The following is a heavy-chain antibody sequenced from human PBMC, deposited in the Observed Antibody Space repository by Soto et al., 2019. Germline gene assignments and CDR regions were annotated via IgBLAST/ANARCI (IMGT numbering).Heavy chain of an antibody. D-gene: IGHD2-21*02. V-gene: IGHV3-23*01. Sequence: PGGSLRLSCAASGFTFGNYAMTWVRQAPGKGLECVSRISGSGGGTYYADSVKGRFTISRDNAKNSVSLQMNSLRDEDTAVYYCAREETAWPLAYGLDVWGQGTTVTVSS. J-gene: IGHJ6*02. CDR1: GFTFGNYA. CDR2: ISGSGGGT. CDR3: AREETAWPLAYGLDV.